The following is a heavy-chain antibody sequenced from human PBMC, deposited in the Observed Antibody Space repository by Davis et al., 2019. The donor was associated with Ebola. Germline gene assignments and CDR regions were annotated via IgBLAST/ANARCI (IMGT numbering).Heavy chain of an antibody. V-gene: IGHV3-21*01. Sequence: PGGSLRLSCAVSGFTFSSHGMNWVRQAPGKGLEWVSSISSGSSYIYYADSVKGRFTISRDNAKNSLYLQMNSLRDEDTAVYYCARRYCTNGVCPFDCWGQGTLVTISS. D-gene: IGHD2-8*01. CDR3: ARRYCTNGVCPFDC. J-gene: IGHJ4*02. CDR1: GFTFSSHG. CDR2: ISSGSSYI.